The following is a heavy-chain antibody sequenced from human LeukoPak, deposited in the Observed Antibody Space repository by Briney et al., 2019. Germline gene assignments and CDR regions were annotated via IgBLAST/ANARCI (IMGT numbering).Heavy chain of an antibody. CDR2: IYYSGST. J-gene: IGHJ4*02. Sequence: PSETLSLTCTVSGGSISSSTDYWGWIRQPPGKGLEWIGTIYYSGSTYYNPSLKSRVTISVDTSKNQFSLKLSSVTAADTAVYYCARGVATIPTPLDYWGQGTLVTVSS. CDR1: GGSISSSTDY. CDR3: ARGVATIPTPLDY. D-gene: IGHD5-24*01. V-gene: IGHV4-39*07.